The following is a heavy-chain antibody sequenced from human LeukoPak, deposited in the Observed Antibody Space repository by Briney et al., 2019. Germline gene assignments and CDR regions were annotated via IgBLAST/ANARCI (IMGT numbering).Heavy chain of an antibody. J-gene: IGHJ4*02. CDR2: IRYDGSNK. CDR1: GFTFSSYS. Sequence: PGGSLRLSCAASGFTFSSYSMNWVRQAPGKGLEWVAFIRYDGSNKYYADSVKGRFTISRDNSKNTLYLQMNSLRAEDTAVYYCAKKNVGQQLGYFDYWGQGTLVTVSS. CDR3: AKKNVGQQLGYFDY. D-gene: IGHD6-13*01. V-gene: IGHV3-30*02.